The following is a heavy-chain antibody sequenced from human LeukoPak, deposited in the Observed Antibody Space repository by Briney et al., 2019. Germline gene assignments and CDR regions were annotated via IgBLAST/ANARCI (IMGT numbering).Heavy chain of an antibody. Sequence: GGSLRLSCAASGFTFNTYSMNWVRQAPGKGLEWVSSISGLSTYIYYPDSMKGRLTISRDNAKNSLFLQVSSLRAEDTAVYFCARSAGTGGPYYFDYWGQGSLVTVSS. D-gene: IGHD3/OR15-3a*01. CDR1: GFTFNTYS. CDR3: ARSAGTGGPYYFDY. J-gene: IGHJ4*02. CDR2: ISGLSTYI. V-gene: IGHV3-21*04.